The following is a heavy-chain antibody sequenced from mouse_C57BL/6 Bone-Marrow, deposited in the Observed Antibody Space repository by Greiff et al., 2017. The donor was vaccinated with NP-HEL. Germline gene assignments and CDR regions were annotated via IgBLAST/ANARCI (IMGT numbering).Heavy chain of an antibody. CDR1: GYTFTSYW. V-gene: IGHV1-69*01. D-gene: IGHD1-1*01. CDR3: ARDDYDGSRGDYYAMDY. CDR2: IDPSDSYT. J-gene: IGHJ4*01. Sequence: QVQLQQPGAELVMPGASVKLSCKASGYTFTSYWMHWVKQRPGQGLEWIGEIDPSDSYTNYNQKFKGKSTLTVDKSSSTAYMQLSSLTAEDSAVYYCARDDYDGSRGDYYAMDYWGQGTSVTVSA.